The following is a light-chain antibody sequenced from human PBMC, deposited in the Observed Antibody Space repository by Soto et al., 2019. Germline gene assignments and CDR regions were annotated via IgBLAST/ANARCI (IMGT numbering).Light chain of an antibody. CDR3: QQYGNSPPGT. CDR2: GAS. V-gene: IGKV3-20*01. CDR1: QSVGNSH. Sequence: ETVLTQSPGTLYFSPGERATLSCRASQSVGNSHVAWYQQRRGLPPRLLIYGASNRATGIPDRFSGSGSGADFTLTISRLELEDFAVYFCQQYGNSPPGTFGQGTRL. J-gene: IGKJ5*01.